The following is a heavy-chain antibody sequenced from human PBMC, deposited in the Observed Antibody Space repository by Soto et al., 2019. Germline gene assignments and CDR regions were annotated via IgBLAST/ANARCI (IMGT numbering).Heavy chain of an antibody. V-gene: IGHV4-34*01. CDR2: INHSGST. J-gene: IGHJ6*02. CDR3: ARVPRYDSSGYNHNNGMDV. Sequence: SETLSLTCAVYVGSFSGYYWSWIRQPPGKGLEWIGEINHSGSTNYNPSLKSRVTISVDTSKNQFSLKLSSVTAADTAVYYCARVPRYDSSGYNHNNGMDVWGQGTTVTVSS. CDR1: VGSFSGYY. D-gene: IGHD3-22*01.